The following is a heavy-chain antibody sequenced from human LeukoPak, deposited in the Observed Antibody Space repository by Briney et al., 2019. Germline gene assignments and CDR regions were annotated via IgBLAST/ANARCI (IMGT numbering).Heavy chain of an antibody. Sequence: GGSLRLSCAASGFTFGSYWMSWVRQAPGKWLEWISYIGTSNTVIYYADSVKGRFTISRDNAKNSLYLQMNSLRDEDTAVYYCARHAYGGNSGDYWGQGTLVTVSS. D-gene: IGHD4-23*01. V-gene: IGHV3-48*02. J-gene: IGHJ4*02. CDR1: GFTFGSYW. CDR2: IGTSNTVI. CDR3: ARHAYGGNSGDY.